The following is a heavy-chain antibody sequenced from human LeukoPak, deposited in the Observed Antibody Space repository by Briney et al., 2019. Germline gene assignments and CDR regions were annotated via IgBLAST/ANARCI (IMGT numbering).Heavy chain of an antibody. CDR2: LYYSGST. CDR1: GGSISSSSYY. V-gene: IGHV4-39*01. J-gene: IGHJ4*02. Sequence: PSETLSLTCTVSGGSISSSSYYWGWIRQPPGTRLEWIGSLYYSGSTYYNPSLKSRITISLDTSKNQFSLRLSSVTAADTALYYCASTYYDVLTTLHNWGQGTLVTVSS. CDR3: ASTYYDVLTTLHN. D-gene: IGHD3-9*01.